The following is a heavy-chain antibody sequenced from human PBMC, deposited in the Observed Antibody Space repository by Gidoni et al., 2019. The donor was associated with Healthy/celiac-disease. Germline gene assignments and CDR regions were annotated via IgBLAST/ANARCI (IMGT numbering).Heavy chain of an antibody. CDR3: ARGRPGEWELLANWYFDL. CDR2: INHRGST. Sequence: QVQLQQWGAGLLKPSETLSLTCAVYGGSFSGYYWSWIRQPPGKGLEWIGEINHRGSTNYNPSLKKRVIISVNTSKNQFSLKLSSVTAADTAVYYCARGRPGEWELLANWYFDLWGRGTLVTVSS. D-gene: IGHD1-26*01. V-gene: IGHV4-34*01. J-gene: IGHJ2*01. CDR1: GGSFSGYY.